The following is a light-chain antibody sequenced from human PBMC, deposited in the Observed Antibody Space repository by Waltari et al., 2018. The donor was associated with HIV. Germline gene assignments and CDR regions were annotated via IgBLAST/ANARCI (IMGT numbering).Light chain of an antibody. V-gene: IGLV2-14*01. CDR2: DVS. CDR1: SSDVGAYHY. CDR3: SSYTSSSTFWV. J-gene: IGLJ3*02. Sequence: QSALTQPASVSGSPGQSITISCTGTSSDVGAYHYVSWYQQHPGKAPKLMIYDVSKRPSGVSNRFSGSKSGNTASLTISGLQAEDESNYYCSSYTSSSTFWVFGGGTKLTVL.